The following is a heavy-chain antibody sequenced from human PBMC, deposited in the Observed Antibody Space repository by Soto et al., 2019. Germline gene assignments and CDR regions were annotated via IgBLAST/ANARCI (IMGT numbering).Heavy chain of an antibody. J-gene: IGHJ4*02. CDR3: ARASSKRLHPESRNYYFDY. Sequence: ETLSLTCTVSGGSISSYYWSWIRQPPGKGLEWIGYIYYSGSTNYNPSLKSRVTISVDTSKNQFSLKLSSVTAADTAVYYCARASSKRLHPESRNYYFDYWGQGTLVTVSS. D-gene: IGHD3-16*01. CDR2: IYYSGST. V-gene: IGHV4-59*01. CDR1: GGSISSYY.